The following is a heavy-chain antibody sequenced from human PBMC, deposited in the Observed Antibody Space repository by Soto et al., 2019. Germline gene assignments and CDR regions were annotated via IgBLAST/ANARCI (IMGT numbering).Heavy chain of an antibody. J-gene: IGHJ4*02. D-gene: IGHD2-21*02. V-gene: IGHV3-30-3*01. CDR1: GFTFSPYT. CDR3: ARGGGFCGADCYKGGIDY. Sequence: ESVGGVVQPGRSLRLSCAASGFTFSPYTMHWVRQTPGKGLEWVAVISYDGSDKNYADSVRGRFTISRDNSKNTLFLQMNSLRAEDTALYYCARGGGFCGADCYKGGIDYWGQGTLVTVSS. CDR2: ISYDGSDK.